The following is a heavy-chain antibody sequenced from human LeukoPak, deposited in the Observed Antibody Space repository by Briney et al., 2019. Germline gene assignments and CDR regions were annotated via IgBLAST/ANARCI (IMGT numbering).Heavy chain of an antibody. V-gene: IGHV1-69*13. Sequence: SAKVSCKASLGTFSSYAISCVLQAPGQGLEWMGGIIPIFGTANYAQKFQGRVTITADESTSTAYMELSSLRSEDTAVYYCARGSSPGYSSSWGVYYYYGMDVWGQGTTVTVSS. CDR3: ARGSSPGYSSSWGVYYYYGMDV. D-gene: IGHD6-13*01. J-gene: IGHJ6*02. CDR1: LGTFSSYA. CDR2: IIPIFGTA.